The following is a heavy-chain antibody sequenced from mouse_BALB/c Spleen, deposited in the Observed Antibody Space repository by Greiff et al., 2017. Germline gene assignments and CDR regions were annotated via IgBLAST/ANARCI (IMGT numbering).Heavy chain of an antibody. CDR1: GYTFTDYV. CDR2: IYPGSGST. CDR3: APRLHWYFDV. V-gene: IGHV1-77*01. Sequence: QVQLQQSGPELVKPGASVKMSCKASGYTFTDYVISWVKQRTGQGLEWIGEIYPGSGSTYYNEKFKGKATLTADKSSNTAYMQLSSLTSEDSAVYFCAPRLHWYFDVWGAGTTVTVSS. D-gene: IGHD1-2*01. J-gene: IGHJ1*01.